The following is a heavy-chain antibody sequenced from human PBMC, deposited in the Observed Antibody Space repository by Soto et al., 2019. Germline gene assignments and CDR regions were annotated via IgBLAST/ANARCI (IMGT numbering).Heavy chain of an antibody. CDR1: GGTFSSYA. CDR2: IIPIFGTA. Sequence: SVKVSCKASGGTFSSYAISWVRQAPGQGLEWMGGIIPIFGTANYAQKFQGRVTITADESTSTAYMELSSLRSEGTAVYYCARRPPSGDSSGYPSYYFDYWGQGTLVTVSS. D-gene: IGHD3-22*01. J-gene: IGHJ4*02. V-gene: IGHV1-69*13. CDR3: ARRPPSGDSSGYPSYYFDY.